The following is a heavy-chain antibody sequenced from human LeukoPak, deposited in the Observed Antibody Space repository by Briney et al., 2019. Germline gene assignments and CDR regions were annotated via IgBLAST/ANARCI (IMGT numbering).Heavy chain of an antibody. CDR1: GFTFSSHG. Sequence: GRSLRLSCAASGFTFSSHGMHWVRQAPGKGLEWVAVIWYDGSNKYYGDSVKGRFTISRDNSKNTLYLQMNSLRVEDTAVYYCARDAARGDSSGLFDPWGQGTLVTVSS. D-gene: IGHD3-22*01. J-gene: IGHJ5*02. CDR3: ARDAARGDSSGLFDP. V-gene: IGHV3-33*01. CDR2: IWYDGSNK.